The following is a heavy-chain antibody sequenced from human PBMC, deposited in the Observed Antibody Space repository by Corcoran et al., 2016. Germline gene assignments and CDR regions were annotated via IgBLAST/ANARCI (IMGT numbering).Heavy chain of an antibody. V-gene: IGHV4-59*01. CDR3: ARGDSSGKRYYYGMDV. D-gene: IGHD6-19*01. Sequence: QVQLQESGPGLVQPSETLSLPCTVSGDSISRYYWSWIRQPPGKGLEWIGYIYHSGSTNYNPSLKSRVTISADTSQNQCSLKLSPVTAADTAVYYCARGDSSGKRYYYGMDVWGQGTTVTVSS. CDR1: GDSISRYY. CDR2: IYHSGST. J-gene: IGHJ6*02.